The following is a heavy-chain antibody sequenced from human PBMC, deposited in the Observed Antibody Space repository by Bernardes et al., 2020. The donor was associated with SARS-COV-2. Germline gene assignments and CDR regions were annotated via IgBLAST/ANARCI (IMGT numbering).Heavy chain of an antibody. CDR3: ARSGTYPDAFDI. J-gene: IGHJ3*02. D-gene: IGHD1-26*01. CDR2: IIPLFGTT. V-gene: IGHV1-69*13. Sequence: SVKASCKTSGHTFTSYAVIWVRQAPGQGLECMGGIIPLFGTTNYAQNFQGRVTIAADESTSTVYMELSSLRSEDTAMYYCARSGTYPDAFDIWGEVTMVTVSS. CDR1: GHTFTSYA.